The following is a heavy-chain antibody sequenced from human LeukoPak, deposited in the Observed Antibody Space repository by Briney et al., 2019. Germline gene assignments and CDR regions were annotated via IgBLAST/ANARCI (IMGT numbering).Heavy chain of an antibody. CDR2: INPNSGGT. D-gene: IGHD3-22*01. Sequence: ASVKVSCKASGYTFTGYSMHWARQAPGQGLEWMGWINPNSGGTDYAQKFQGRITMTRDTSTDTVYMELRRLRSDDTAVYYCARDHVGDYSDSRGYSLGYWGQGTPVTVSS. V-gene: IGHV1-2*02. J-gene: IGHJ4*02. CDR3: ARDHVGDYSDSRGYSLGY. CDR1: GYTFTGYS.